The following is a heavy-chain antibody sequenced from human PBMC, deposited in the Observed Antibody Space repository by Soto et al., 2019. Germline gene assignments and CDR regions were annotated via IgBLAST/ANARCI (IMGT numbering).Heavy chain of an antibody. CDR1: GGSFSGYY. D-gene: IGHD3-22*01. V-gene: IGHV4-59*12. J-gene: IGHJ4*02. CDR2: LYYTGST. CDR3: ARSMHYSDGSNYSPFDY. Sequence: SETLSLTCAVYGGSFSGYYWTWIRQPPGKGLEWIGYLYYTGSTNYNPSLKSRVTISVDASKNQFSLRLSSLTAADTAVYYCARSMHYSDGSNYSPFDYWGQGTLVTVSS.